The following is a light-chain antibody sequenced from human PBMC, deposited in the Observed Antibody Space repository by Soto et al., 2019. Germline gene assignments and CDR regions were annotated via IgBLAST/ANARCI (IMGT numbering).Light chain of an antibody. Sequence: DIQMTQSPSSLSASVGDRVTITCRASQSISTYLNWYQQKVGKAPKLLIYAASSLQRGVPSRLSGSGSGTEFTLPISSLQPEDFATYYCQQSYSTPRTFGQGTKLEIK. CDR3: QQSYSTPRT. J-gene: IGKJ2*02. CDR2: AAS. V-gene: IGKV1-39*01. CDR1: QSISTY.